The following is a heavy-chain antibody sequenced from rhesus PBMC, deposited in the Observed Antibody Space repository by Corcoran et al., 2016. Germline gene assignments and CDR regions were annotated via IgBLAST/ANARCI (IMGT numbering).Heavy chain of an antibody. CDR3: ARVDTAGTGWDY. J-gene: IGHJ4*01. Sequence: QVQLQESGPGLVKPSETLSLTCAVSGGSISDDYYWSWIRQPPGKGLEWFGYIYGSGGGTNYIPSLKNRVTMSIDPSKNHFSLKLSSVTAADTAVYYCARVDTAGTGWDYWGQGVLVIVSS. V-gene: IGHV4-106*01. D-gene: IGHD5-24*01. CDR1: GGSISDDYY. CDR2: IYGSGGGT.